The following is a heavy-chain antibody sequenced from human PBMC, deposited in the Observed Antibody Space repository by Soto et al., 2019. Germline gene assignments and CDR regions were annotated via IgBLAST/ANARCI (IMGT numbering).Heavy chain of an antibody. Sequence: QVQLVESGGGVVQPGRSLRLSCAASGFDFSSYGMHWARQTPGKGLEWVAVMWYDGNNKYYADSLKGRFTISRDNSKNTLYLQINSLGAEDTAVYYCARDPGSRHYMDVWGKGTTVTVSS. CDR1: GFDFSSYG. CDR2: MWYDGNNK. V-gene: IGHV3-33*01. CDR3: ARDPGSRHYMDV. D-gene: IGHD3-10*01. J-gene: IGHJ6*03.